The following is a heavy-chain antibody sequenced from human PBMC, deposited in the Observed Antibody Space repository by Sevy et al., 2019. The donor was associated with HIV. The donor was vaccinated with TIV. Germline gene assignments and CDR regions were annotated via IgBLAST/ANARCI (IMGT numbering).Heavy chain of an antibody. CDR1: GGSISSISNY. Sequence: SETLSLTCGVSGGSISSISNYWGWIRQPPGRELEWIGSLYYEGTTYYNPSLPSRVRISASTSKNLFSLDLTAVTAAGTAVYYFARLSHIYDYMTVWGKGTTVTVS. V-gene: IGHV4-39*01. D-gene: IGHD6-25*01. CDR2: LYYEGTT. J-gene: IGHJ6*03. CDR3: ARLSHIYDYMTV.